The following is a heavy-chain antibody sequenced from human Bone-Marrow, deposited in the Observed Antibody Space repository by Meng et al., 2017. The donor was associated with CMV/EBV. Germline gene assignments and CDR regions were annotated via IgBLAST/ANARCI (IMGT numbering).Heavy chain of an antibody. CDR3: ARDPLMGQLLLYLGGYFDY. J-gene: IGHJ4*02. Sequence: GESLKISCAASGFTFSSYSMNWVRQAPGKGLEWVSSISSSSSYIYYADSVKGRFTISRDNAKNSLYLQMNSLRAEDTAVYYCARDPLMGQLLLYLGGYFDYWGQGTLVTVSS. CDR1: GFTFSSYS. CDR2: ISSSSSYI. D-gene: IGHD2-2*02. V-gene: IGHV3-21*01.